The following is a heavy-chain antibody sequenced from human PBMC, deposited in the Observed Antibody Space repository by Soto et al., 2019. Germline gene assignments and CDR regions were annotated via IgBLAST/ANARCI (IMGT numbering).Heavy chain of an antibody. J-gene: IGHJ4*02. V-gene: IGHV1-46*01. CDR3: ARDSGYVYPRYYFDY. D-gene: IGHD5-12*01. Sequence: ASVKVSCKASGYTFTSYYMHWVRQAPGQGLEWMGIINPSGGSTSYARKFQGRVTMTRDTSTSTVYMELSSLRSEDTAVYYCARDSGYVYPRYYFDYWGQGTLVTVSS. CDR2: INPSGGST. CDR1: GYTFTSYY.